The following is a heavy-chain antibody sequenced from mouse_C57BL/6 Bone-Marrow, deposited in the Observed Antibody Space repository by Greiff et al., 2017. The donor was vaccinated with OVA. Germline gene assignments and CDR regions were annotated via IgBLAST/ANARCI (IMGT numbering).Heavy chain of an antibody. V-gene: IGHV3-8*01. Sequence: VQLKQSGPGLAKPSQTLSLTCSVTGYSITSDYWNWIRKFPGNKLEYMGYISYSGSTYYNPSLKSRISITRDTSKNQYYLQLNSVTTEDTATYYCARSPGLYYYGSSYRGYAMDYWGQGTSVTVSS. CDR3: ARSPGLYYYGSSYRGYAMDY. J-gene: IGHJ4*01. CDR2: ISYSGST. D-gene: IGHD1-1*01. CDR1: GYSITSDY.